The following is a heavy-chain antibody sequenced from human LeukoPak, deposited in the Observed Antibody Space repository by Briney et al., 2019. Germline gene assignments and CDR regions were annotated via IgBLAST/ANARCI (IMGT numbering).Heavy chain of an antibody. J-gene: IGHJ4*02. CDR3: AKVRRSSGWDEGFDY. Sequence: PGGSLRLSCAASGFTLSSYAMSWVRQAPGKGLEWVSAISGSGGSTYYADSVKGRFTISRDNSKNTLYLQMNSLRAEDTAVYYCAKVRRSSGWDEGFDYWGQGTLVTVSS. CDR2: ISGSGGST. CDR1: GFTLSSYA. D-gene: IGHD6-19*01. V-gene: IGHV3-23*01.